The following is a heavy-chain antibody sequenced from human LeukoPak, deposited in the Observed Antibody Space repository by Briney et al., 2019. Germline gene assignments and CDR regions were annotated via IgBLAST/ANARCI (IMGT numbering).Heavy chain of an antibody. J-gene: IGHJ6*02. CDR1: GFTFTSSA. Sequence: SVKVSCKASGFTFTSSAVQWVRQARGQRLEWIGWIVVGSGNTNYALKFQERVTITRDMSTSTAYMELSSLRSEDTAVYYCAAETPEGYYYGMDVWGQGTTVTVSS. V-gene: IGHV1-58*01. CDR3: AAETPEGYYYGMDV. CDR2: IVVGSGNT.